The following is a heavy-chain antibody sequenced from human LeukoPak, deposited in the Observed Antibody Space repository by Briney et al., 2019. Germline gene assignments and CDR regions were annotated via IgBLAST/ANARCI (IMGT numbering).Heavy chain of an antibody. D-gene: IGHD5-24*01. CDR2: INQDGRQK. CDR1: GFTFSSYW. V-gene: IGHV3-7*01. Sequence: PGRSLRLSCAASGFTFSSYWMSWVRQAPGKGREWVANINQDGRQKYYVDSVKGRFTISRDNAKNSLYLQMNSLRAEDTAVYYCARSRDGYNFGAFDIWGQGTMVSVSS. J-gene: IGHJ3*02. CDR3: ARSRDGYNFGAFDI.